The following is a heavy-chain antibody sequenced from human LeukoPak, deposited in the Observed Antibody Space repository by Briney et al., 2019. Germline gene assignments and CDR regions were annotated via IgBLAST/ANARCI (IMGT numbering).Heavy chain of an antibody. CDR2: ISYDGSNK. CDR1: GFTFSSYG. Sequence: GGSLRLSCAASGFTFSSYGMHWVRQAPGKGLEWVAVISYDGSNKYYADSVKGRFTISRDNSKNTLYLQMNGLRAEDTAVYYCAKALSGSYGSCFDYWGQGTLVTVSS. J-gene: IGHJ4*02. CDR3: AKALSGSYGSCFDY. V-gene: IGHV3-30*18. D-gene: IGHD1-26*01.